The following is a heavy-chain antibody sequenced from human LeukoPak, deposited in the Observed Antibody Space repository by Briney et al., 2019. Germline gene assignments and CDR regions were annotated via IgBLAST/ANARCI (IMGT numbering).Heavy chain of an antibody. Sequence: EASVKVSCKASGYTFTGYYMHWVRQAPGQGLEWMGWINPNSGGTNYAQKFQGRVTMTRDTSITTAYMELSRLSSDDTAVYYCAGVRPGRGMDVWGQGTTVTVSS. J-gene: IGHJ6*02. V-gene: IGHV1-2*02. CDR3: AGVRPGRGMDV. D-gene: IGHD6-6*01. CDR1: GYTFTGYY. CDR2: INPNSGGT.